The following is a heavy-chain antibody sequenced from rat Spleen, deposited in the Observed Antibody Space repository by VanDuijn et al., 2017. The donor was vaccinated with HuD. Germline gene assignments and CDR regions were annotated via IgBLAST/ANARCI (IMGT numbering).Heavy chain of an antibody. J-gene: IGHJ2*01. CDR1: GFTFSHYD. Sequence: EVQLVESGGGLVQPGRSLKLSCAASGFTFSHYDMAWVRQAPAKGLEWIASIRTSGGSTYYRDSVKGRFTISRDNANSTLYLQMNSLRSEDTATYYCARHGYWGQGVMVTVSS. CDR2: IRTSGGST. CDR3: ARHGY. V-gene: IGHV5S23*01.